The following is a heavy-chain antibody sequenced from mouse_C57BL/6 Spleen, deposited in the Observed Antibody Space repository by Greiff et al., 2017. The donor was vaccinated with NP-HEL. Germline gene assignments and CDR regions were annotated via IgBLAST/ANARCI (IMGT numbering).Heavy chain of an antibody. J-gene: IGHJ4*01. CDR3: TRFERRNYAMDD. CDR1: GYTFTDYE. CDR2: IDPETGGT. V-gene: IGHV1-15*01. Sequence: QVQLKESGAELVRPGASVTLSCKASGYTFTDYEMHWVKQTPVHGLEWIGAIDPETGGTAYNQKFKGKAILTADKSSSTAYMELRSLTSEDSAVYYCTRFERRNYAMDDWGQGTSVTVSS.